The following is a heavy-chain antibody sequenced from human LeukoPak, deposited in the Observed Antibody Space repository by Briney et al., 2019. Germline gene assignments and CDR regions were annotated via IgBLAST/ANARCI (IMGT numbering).Heavy chain of an antibody. V-gene: IGHV1-24*01. CDR2: FDPEDGET. CDR1: GYTLTELS. D-gene: IGHD3-16*01. J-gene: IGHJ4*02. Sequence: ASVTVSFKVSGYTLTELSMHWVRQAPGKGLEGMGGFDPEDGETIYAQKFQGRVTMTEDTSTDTAYMELSSLRSEDTAVYYCATPGGHYWGQGTLVTVSS. CDR3: ATPGGHY.